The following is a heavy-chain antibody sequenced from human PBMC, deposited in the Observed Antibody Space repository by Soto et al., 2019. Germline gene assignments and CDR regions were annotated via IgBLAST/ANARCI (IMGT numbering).Heavy chain of an antibody. V-gene: IGHV3-74*01. CDR3: TRGASSWNGIGF. J-gene: IGHJ4*02. D-gene: IGHD6-13*01. CDR2: INIDGSHR. Sequence: EVQLVESGGGLVQPGGSLRLSCAASGFTFSNYWMHWVRQAPGKGLEWVSRINIDGSHRDYADSVKGRFTISTDDAENTLYVQMHCLRVEDTAVYYCTRGASSWNGIGFWGQGTLVSVAS. CDR1: GFTFSNYW.